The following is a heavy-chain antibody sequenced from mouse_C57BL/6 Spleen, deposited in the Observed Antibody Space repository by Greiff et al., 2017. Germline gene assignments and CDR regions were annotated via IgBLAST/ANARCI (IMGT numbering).Heavy chain of an antibody. CDR1: GYTFTSYW. CDR3: AGGSTVVPFDY. CDR2: INPSSGYT. Sequence: QVQLQQSGAELAKPGASVKLSCKASGYTFTSYWMHWVKQRPGQGLEWIGYINPSSGYTKYNQKFKDKATLTADKSSSTAYMQLSSLTYEDSAVCYCAGGSTVVPFDYWGQGTTLTVSA. V-gene: IGHV1-7*01. J-gene: IGHJ2*01. D-gene: IGHD1-1*01.